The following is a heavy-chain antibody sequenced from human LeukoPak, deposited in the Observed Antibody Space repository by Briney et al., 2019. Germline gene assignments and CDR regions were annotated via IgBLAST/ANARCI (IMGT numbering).Heavy chain of an antibody. D-gene: IGHD5-18*01. CDR2: ISGDGGST. V-gene: IGHV3-43*02. Sequence: GGSLRLSCAASGFTFDDYAMHWVRQAPGKGLEWVSLISGDGGSTYYADSVKGRFTISRDNSKNSLYLQMNSLRTEDTALYYCAKDILKQLWLLGLPRGSYGMDVWGQGTTVPVSS. CDR3: AKDILKQLWLLGLPRGSYGMDV. J-gene: IGHJ6*02. CDR1: GFTFDDYA.